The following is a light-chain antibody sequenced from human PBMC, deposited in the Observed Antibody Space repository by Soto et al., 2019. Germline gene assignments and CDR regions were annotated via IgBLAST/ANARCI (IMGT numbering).Light chain of an antibody. CDR3: SSYTSSSIVV. Sequence: QSVLTQPASVSGSPGQSITISCTGTSSDVGGYNYVSRYQQHPGKAPKLMIYEVSNRPSGVSNRFSGSKSGNTASLTISGLQAEDEADYYCSSYTSSSIVVFGGGTKVTVL. CDR2: EVS. J-gene: IGLJ2*01. V-gene: IGLV2-14*01. CDR1: SSDVGGYNY.